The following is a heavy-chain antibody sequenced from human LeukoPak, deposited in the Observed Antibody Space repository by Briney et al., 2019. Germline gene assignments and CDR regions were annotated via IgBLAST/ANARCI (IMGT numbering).Heavy chain of an antibody. Sequence: GGSLRLSCAASEFTFSNYAMNWVRQAPGKGLEWVSIVGIYGVTTFHADSVKGRFTISRDNSKNTLYLQMNSLRAEDTAVYYCARGDGLPRRRYFDSWGQGTLVTVSS. J-gene: IGHJ4*02. V-gene: IGHV3-23*01. CDR2: VGIYGVTT. D-gene: IGHD3/OR15-3a*01. CDR1: EFTFSNYA. CDR3: ARGDGLPRRRYFDS.